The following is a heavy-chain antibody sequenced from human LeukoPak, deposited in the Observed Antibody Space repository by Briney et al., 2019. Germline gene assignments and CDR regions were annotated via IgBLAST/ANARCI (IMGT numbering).Heavy chain of an antibody. D-gene: IGHD4-23*01. Sequence: SETLSLTCAVSGYSISSGYYWGWIRQPPGKGLEWIGSIYHSGSTYYNPSLKSRVTISVDTSKNQFSLKLSSVTAADTAVYYSARPHGGNSDFDYWGQGTLVTVSS. J-gene: IGHJ4*02. CDR2: IYHSGST. V-gene: IGHV4-38-2*01. CDR3: ARPHGGNSDFDY. CDR1: GYSISSGYY.